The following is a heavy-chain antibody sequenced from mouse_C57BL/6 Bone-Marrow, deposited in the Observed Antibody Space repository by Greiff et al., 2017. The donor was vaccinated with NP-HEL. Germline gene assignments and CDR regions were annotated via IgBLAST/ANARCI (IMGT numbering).Heavy chain of an antibody. D-gene: IGHD1-1*01. CDR1: GYTFTSYW. CDR2: IDPSDSYT. J-gene: IGHJ1*03. CDR3: ARSAYYYGSSKDFEV. V-gene: IGHV1-69*01. Sequence: VQLQQPGAELVMPGASVKLSCKASGYTFTSYWMHWVKQRPGQGLEWIGEIDPSDSYTNYNQKFKGKSTLTVDKSSSTAYMQLSSLTSEDSAVYYCARSAYYYGSSKDFEVWGTGTTVTVSS.